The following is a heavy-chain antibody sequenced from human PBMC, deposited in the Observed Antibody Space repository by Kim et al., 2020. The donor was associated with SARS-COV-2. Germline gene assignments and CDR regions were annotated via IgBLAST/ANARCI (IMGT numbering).Heavy chain of an antibody. Sequence: GGSLRLSCAASGFTFSSYGMHWVRQAPGKGLEWVAVISYDGSNKYYADSVKGRFTISRDNSKNTLYLQMNSLRAEDTAVYYCARPRQQLVLDDAFDIWG. J-gene: IGHJ3*02. CDR3: ARPRQQLVLDDAFDI. CDR1: GFTFSSYG. V-gene: IGHV3-30*03. CDR2: ISYDGSNK. D-gene: IGHD6-13*01.